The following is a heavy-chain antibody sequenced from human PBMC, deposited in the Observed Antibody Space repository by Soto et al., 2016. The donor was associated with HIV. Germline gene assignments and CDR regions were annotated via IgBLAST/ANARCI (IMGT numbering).Heavy chain of an antibody. D-gene: IGHD6-13*01. CDR2: IWFDGSNK. CDR3: AKGYGIAAAEVMDV. V-gene: IGHV3-30*18. CDR1: GFTFSSYG. Sequence: QVQLVESGGGVVQPGRSLRLSCAASGFTFSSYGMHWVRQAPGKGLEWVTVIWFDGSNKYYADSVKGRFTISRDNSKNMLYLQMNSLRVEDTAMYYCAKGYGIAAAEVMDVWGKGTTVTVSS. J-gene: IGHJ6*03.